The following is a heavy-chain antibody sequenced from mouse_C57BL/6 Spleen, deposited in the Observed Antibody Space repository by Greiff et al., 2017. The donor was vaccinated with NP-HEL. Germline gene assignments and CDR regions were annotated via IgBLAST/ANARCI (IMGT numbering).Heavy chain of an antibody. J-gene: IGHJ1*03. D-gene: IGHD1-1*01. V-gene: IGHV1-63*01. Sequence: ESGAELVRPGTSVKMSCKASGYTFTNYWIGWAKQRPGHGLEWIGDIYPGGGYTNYNEKFKGKATLTADRSSSTAYMQFSSLTSEDSAIYYCARENYYGSSPTYFDVWGTGTTVTVSS. CDR1: GYTFTNYW. CDR2: IYPGGGYT. CDR3: ARENYYGSSPTYFDV.